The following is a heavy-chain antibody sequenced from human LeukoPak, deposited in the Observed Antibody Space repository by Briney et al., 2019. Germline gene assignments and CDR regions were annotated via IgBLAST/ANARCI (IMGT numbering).Heavy chain of an antibody. CDR3: AREGYCYGGSCYAGVSDY. CDR1: GGTFSSYA. CDR2: IIPIFGIA. V-gene: IGHV1-69*04. J-gene: IGHJ4*02. D-gene: IGHD2-15*01. Sequence: SVKVSCKASGGTFSSYAISWVRQAPGQVLEWMGRIIPIFGIANYAQKFQGRVTITADKSTSTAYMELRSLRSDDTAVYYCAREGYCYGGSCYAGVSDYWGQGTLVTVSS.